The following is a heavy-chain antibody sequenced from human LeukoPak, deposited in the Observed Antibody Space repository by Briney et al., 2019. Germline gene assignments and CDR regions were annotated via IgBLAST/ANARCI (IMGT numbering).Heavy chain of an antibody. CDR1: GFTFSSYA. CDR2: IRDTGGST. CDR3: TRESIYCSSSSCYSPYGLGV. Sequence: GGSLRLSCAASGFTFSSYAMSWVRYAPGKGLEWVSGIRDTGGSTYYADSAKGRFTISRDNPKNTLFLQMNSLRDDDTAIYYCTRESIYCSSSSCYSPYGLGVWGQGTTVTVSS. J-gene: IGHJ6*02. V-gene: IGHV3-23*01. D-gene: IGHD2-2*02.